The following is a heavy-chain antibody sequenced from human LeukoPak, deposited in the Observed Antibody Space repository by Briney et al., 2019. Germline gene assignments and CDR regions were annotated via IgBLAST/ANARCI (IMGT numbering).Heavy chain of an antibody. Sequence: ASVKASCKASGYTFTSYGISWVRQAPGQGLEWMGWISAYNGNTNYAQKLQGRVTMTTDTSTSTAYMELRSLRAEDTAVYYCAKTVRGGSYYYYYGMDVWGQGTTVTVSS. D-gene: IGHD1-26*01. CDR3: AKTVRGGSYYYYYGMDV. CDR2: ISAYNGNT. CDR1: GYTFTSYG. J-gene: IGHJ6*02. V-gene: IGHV1-18*01.